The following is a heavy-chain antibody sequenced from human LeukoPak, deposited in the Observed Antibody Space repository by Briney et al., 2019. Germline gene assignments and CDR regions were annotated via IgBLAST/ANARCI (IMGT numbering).Heavy chain of an antibody. J-gene: IGHJ6*03. V-gene: IGHV1-2*06. CDR3: ARDPSNGYYYYYMDV. CDR1: GYTFTGYY. CDR2: INPNSGGT. D-gene: IGHD1-1*01. Sequence: ASVKVSCKASGYTFTGYYMHWVRQAPGQGLEWMGRINPNSGGTNYAQKFQGRVTMTSDTSISTAYMELSRLRSDDTAVYYCARDPSNGYYYYYMDVWGKGTTVTVSS.